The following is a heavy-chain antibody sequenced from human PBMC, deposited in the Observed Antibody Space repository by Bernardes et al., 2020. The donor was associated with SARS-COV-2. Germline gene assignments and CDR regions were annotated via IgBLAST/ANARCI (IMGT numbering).Heavy chain of an antibody. CDR3: ARRRAGGWDLDY. CDR1: GFTVSDSY. CDR2: IYRGGNT. D-gene: IGHD6-19*01. Sequence: GGSLRLSCSASGFTVSDSYMTWVRQAPGKGLELVSVIYRGGNTYYADSVRGRFTISRDSSKNTLYLQMNSLRGEDTAVYYCARRRAGGWDLDYWGQGTLVTVSS. J-gene: IGHJ4*02. V-gene: IGHV3-66*02.